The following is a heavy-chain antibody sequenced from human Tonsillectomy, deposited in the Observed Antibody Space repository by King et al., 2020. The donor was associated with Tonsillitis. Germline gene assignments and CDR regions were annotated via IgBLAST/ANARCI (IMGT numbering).Heavy chain of an antibody. CDR2: FYFSGST. J-gene: IGHJ4*02. CDR1: GGTIRSSRHY. D-gene: IGHD3-10*01. V-gene: IGHV4-39*01. CDR3: AGTTLALAGEWAFDY. Sequence: QLQESGPGLVKPSENLSLTCTVSGGTIRSSRHYWGWIRQPPGKGLEWIVTFYFSGSTFYSPSLKSRVTTFVDESKSPFSLNLTSVTAADTAIYYCAGTTLALAGEWAFDYWGRGTLVTVSS.